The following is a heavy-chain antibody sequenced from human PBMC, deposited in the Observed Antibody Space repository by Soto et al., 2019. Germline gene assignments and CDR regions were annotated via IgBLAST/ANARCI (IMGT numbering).Heavy chain of an antibody. D-gene: IGHD6-13*01. CDR1: GGSMIAYY. CDR2: TYYSGST. V-gene: IGHV4-59*01. J-gene: IGHJ4*02. CDR3: ARVRGTAGKRYFDY. Sequence: LSLNYTVSGGSMIAYYWNWMRQPPGKGLQWIGYTYYSGSTTYNPSLKSRVTISVDSSKNQFSLKLDSVTPADTAMYYCARVRGTAGKRYFDYWGPGTLVTVSS.